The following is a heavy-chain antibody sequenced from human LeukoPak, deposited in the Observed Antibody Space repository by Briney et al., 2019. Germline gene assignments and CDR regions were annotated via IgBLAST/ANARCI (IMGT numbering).Heavy chain of an antibody. V-gene: IGHV4-34*01. J-gene: IGHJ4*02. CDR3: ARGEYSYGFDY. D-gene: IGHD5-18*01. CDR1: GGSFSGYY. Sequence: SETLSLTCAVYGGSFSGYYWSWIRQPPGKGLEWIGEIKHSGSTNYNPSLKSRVTISVDTSKNQFSLKLSSVTAADTAVYYCARGEYSYGFDYWGQGTLVTVSS. CDR2: IKHSGST.